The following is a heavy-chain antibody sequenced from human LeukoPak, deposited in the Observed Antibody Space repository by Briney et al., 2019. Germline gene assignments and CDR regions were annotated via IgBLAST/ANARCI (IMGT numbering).Heavy chain of an antibody. V-gene: IGHV3-74*01. J-gene: IGHJ3*02. CDR2: INGDGSST. CDR3: TTLLYYDHAFDI. D-gene: IGHD3-16*01. CDR1: GFTFRSYW. Sequence: GGSLRLSCAASGFTFRSYWMHWVHHAPGKGLMWVSRINGDGSSTSCADSVKGRFTVSRDNAKNTFYMEMNSLRAEDTAVYYCTTLLYYDHAFDIWGQGTMVTVSS.